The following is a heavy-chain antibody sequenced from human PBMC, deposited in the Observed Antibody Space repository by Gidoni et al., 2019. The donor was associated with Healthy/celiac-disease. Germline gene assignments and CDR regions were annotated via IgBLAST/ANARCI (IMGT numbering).Heavy chain of an antibody. CDR3: ARGGVRYLGIDY. CDR1: GGSFSGYY. D-gene: IGHD3-10*01. Sequence: QVKLQQWGAGLLKSSETLSLTCAVSGGSFSGYYWSWIRQPPGKGLEWIWESNHSGSTNYNPSLKSRVTIAVDTSKNQFSLKLSSVTDADTAVYYCARGGVRYLGIDYWGQGTLVTVSS. J-gene: IGHJ4*02. CDR2: SNHSGST. V-gene: IGHV4-34*01.